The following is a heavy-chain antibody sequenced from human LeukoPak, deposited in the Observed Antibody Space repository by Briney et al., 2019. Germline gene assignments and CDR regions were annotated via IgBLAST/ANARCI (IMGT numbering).Heavy chain of an antibody. CDR1: GFTSSSYS. CDR2: ISSSSSYI. D-gene: IGHD5-24*01. CDR3: ASGGRGDYFDY. V-gene: IGHV3-21*01. Sequence: PGGSLRLSCAASGFTSSSYSMNRVRQAPGKGLEWVSSISSSSSYIYYADSVKGRFTISRDNAKNSLYLQMSSLRAEDTAVYYCASGGRGDYFDYWGQGTLVTVSS. J-gene: IGHJ4*02.